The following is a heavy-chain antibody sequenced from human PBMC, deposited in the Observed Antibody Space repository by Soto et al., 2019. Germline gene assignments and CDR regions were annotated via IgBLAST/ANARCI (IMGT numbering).Heavy chain of an antibody. CDR2: INGGNGDT. Sequence: ASVKVSCKASGSTFTSYALHWVRQAPGQSLEWMGWINGGNGDTRYSQNFQGRATMTRDTSASTAYLELSSLRSEDSAVYYCATTCDSSTYNSPACAKYFHHWGRGTLVTVSS. J-gene: IGHJ1*01. CDR1: GSTFTSYA. CDR3: ATTCDSSTYNSPACAKYFHH. D-gene: IGHD3-22*01. V-gene: IGHV1-3*01.